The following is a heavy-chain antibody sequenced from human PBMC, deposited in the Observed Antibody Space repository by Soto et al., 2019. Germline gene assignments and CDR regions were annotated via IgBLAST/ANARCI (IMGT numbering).Heavy chain of an antibody. J-gene: IGHJ4*02. CDR1: GDCVSSNSAA. Sequence: SQTLSLTCAISGDCVSSNSAAWNWIRQSPSRGLEWLGRTYYRSKWYNDYAVSVKSRITINPDTSKNQFSLQLNSVTPEDTAVYYCASNTCSGGSCYSTPIVYRGQGTLVTVSS. CDR3: ASNTCSGGSCYSTPIVY. D-gene: IGHD2-15*01. CDR2: TYYRSKWYN. V-gene: IGHV6-1*01.